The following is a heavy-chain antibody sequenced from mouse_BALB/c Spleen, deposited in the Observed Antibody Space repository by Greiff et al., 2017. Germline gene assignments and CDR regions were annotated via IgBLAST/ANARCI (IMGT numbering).Heavy chain of an antibody. CDR3: ARQNYGKGFDY. CDR1: GFTFSSYT. CDR2: ISNGGGST. V-gene: IGHV5-12-2*01. Sequence: EVKLVESGGGLVQPGGSLKLSCAASGFTFSSYTMSWVRQTPEKRLEWVAYISNGGGSTYYPDTVKGRFTISRDNAKNTLYLQMSSLKSEVTAMYYCARQNYGKGFDYWGQGTTLTVSS. D-gene: IGHD2-1*01. J-gene: IGHJ2*01.